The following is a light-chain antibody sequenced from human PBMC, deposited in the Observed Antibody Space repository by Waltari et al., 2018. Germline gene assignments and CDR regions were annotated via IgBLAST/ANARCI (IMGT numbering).Light chain of an antibody. V-gene: IGKV1-39*01. CDR3: QQSYSTPWT. CDR2: AAS. J-gene: IGKJ1*01. CDR1: QSISSY. Sequence: DIQMTQSPSSLSASVGDRVTITCRASQSISSYLNWYQQKPGKAPKLLIYAASSLQSGVQSRFSGGGSGTDFTLTISRLQPEDFATYYCQQSYSTPWTFGQGTKVEIK.